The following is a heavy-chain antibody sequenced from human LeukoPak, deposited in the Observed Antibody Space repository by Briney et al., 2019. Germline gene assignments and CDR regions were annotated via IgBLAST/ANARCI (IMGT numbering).Heavy chain of an antibody. J-gene: IGHJ4*02. D-gene: IGHD6-13*01. Sequence: ASVEVSCKASGYTFTSYYMHWVRQAPGQGLEWMGRIIPILGIANYAQKFQGRVTITADKSTSTAYMELSSLRSEDTAVYYCARDGGIAAAIGYWSQGTLVTVSS. CDR3: ARDGGIAAAIGY. CDR2: IIPILGIA. CDR1: GYTFTSYY. V-gene: IGHV1-69*04.